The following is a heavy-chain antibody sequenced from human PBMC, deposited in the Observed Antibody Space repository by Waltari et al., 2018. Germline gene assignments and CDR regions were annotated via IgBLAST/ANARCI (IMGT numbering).Heavy chain of an antibody. CDR3: ASGGGYTNGWDY. J-gene: IGHJ4*02. V-gene: IGHV4-39*07. CDR1: GCSITSRIYY. Sequence: QPLLQESGPGLVKPSDTLSFTCSGSGCSITSRIYYWSWIRQPPGKGLEWIGNIYYSGDTYYNPSLKSRVTISLDTSKNQFSLKLRSVIAADTAVYFCASGGGYTNGWDYWGQGTLVTVSS. D-gene: IGHD2-8*01. CDR2: IYYSGDT.